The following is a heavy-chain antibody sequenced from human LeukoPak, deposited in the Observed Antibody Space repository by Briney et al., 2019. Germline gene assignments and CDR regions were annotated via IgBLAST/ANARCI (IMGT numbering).Heavy chain of an antibody. J-gene: IGHJ4*02. CDR3: ARVDTVMAYYFDL. Sequence: GGSLRLSCAASGFTFSNYPMHWVRQAPGKGLEWVSTIYSGGTTYYADSVMGRFTISRHNSRNTLYLQMNSLRAEDTAVYYCARVDTVMAYYFDLWGQGTLVTVSS. CDR1: GFTFSNYP. CDR2: IYSGGTT. V-gene: IGHV3-53*04. D-gene: IGHD5-18*01.